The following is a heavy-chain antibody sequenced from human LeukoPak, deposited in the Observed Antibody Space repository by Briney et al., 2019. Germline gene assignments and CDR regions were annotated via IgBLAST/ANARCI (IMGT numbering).Heavy chain of an antibody. D-gene: IGHD6-25*01. CDR1: GLTFSNYD. J-gene: IGHJ6*03. CDR3: ARDRGRYYMDV. V-gene: IGHV3-13*01. CDR2: IGTAGDI. Sequence: GGSLRLSCAASGLTFSNYDMHWVRQATGKGLEGVSGIGTAGDIYYPGSVKGLCTSSRENAKHSLYLQMNSLRAGHTAVYYCARDRGRYYMDVWGKGTTVTISS.